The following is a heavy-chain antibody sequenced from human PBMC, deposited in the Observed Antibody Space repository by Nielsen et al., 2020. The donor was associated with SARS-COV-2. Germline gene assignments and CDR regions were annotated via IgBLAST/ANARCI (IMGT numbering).Heavy chain of an antibody. CDR1: GFTFSSYA. Sequence: GESLKISCAASGFTFSSYAMSWVRQAPGKGPEWVSAISVHGGSPYYADSVKGRFTISRANSKNTLYLQMNSLRVEDTAVYYCAKAGDYYDSSGYFGAFDIWGQGTMVTVSS. D-gene: IGHD3-22*01. V-gene: IGHV3-23*01. CDR3: AKAGDYYDSSGYFGAFDI. J-gene: IGHJ3*02. CDR2: ISVHGGSP.